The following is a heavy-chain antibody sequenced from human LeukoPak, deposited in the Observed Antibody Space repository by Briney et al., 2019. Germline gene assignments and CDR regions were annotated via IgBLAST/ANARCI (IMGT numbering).Heavy chain of an antibody. J-gene: IGHJ1*01. CDR1: GFTFSSYA. D-gene: IGHD6-13*01. CDR3: AKAATYSSSWYWYFQH. Sequence: PGGSLRLSCAASGFTFSSYAMSWVRQAPGKGLEWVSAISGSGGSTYYADSVKGRFTISRDNSKNTLYLQMNSLRAEDTAVYYCAKAATYSSSWYWYFQHWGQGTLVTVSS. V-gene: IGHV3-23*01. CDR2: ISGSGGST.